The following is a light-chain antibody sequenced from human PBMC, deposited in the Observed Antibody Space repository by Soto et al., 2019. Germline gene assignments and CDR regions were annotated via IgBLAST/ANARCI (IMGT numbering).Light chain of an antibody. CDR1: QSASSSY. CDR2: GAS. V-gene: IGKV3-20*01. J-gene: IGKJ1*01. CDR3: QQYGSSPPT. Sequence: EIVLTQSPGTLSLSPGERATLSCRASQSASSSYLAWYQQKAGQAPRLLIYGASSRATGIPDKFSGSGSGTDFTLIIIRLEPEDFAVYYCQQYGSSPPTFGQGTKVDIK.